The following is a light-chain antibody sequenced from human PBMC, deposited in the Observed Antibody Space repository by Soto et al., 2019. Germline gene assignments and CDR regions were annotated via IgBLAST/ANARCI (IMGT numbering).Light chain of an antibody. Sequence: QSVLTQPPSASGTPGQRVTISCSGSSSNIGTNTVIWYQQLPGAAPKLLIYNDNQRPSGVPDRFSGSKSGTSASLAISGLQSEEEADYYCAAGDVSLVVFGGGTKLTVL. CDR3: AAGDVSLVV. CDR1: SSNIGTNT. V-gene: IGLV1-44*01. CDR2: NDN. J-gene: IGLJ2*01.